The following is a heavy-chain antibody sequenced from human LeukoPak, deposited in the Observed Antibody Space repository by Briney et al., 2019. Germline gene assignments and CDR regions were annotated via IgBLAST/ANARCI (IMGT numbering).Heavy chain of an antibody. CDR3: ARDRGYYFDC. CDR1: GFAFNTYS. J-gene: IGHJ4*02. V-gene: IGHV3-48*01. CDR2: ISSSSTTI. Sequence: PGGSLRLSCAASGFAFNTYSMNWVRQAPGKGLEWVSFISSSSTTIYYTDSVKGRFTISRDNAQNSLYLQMNSLRAEDTAVYYCARDRGYYFDCWGQGTPVTVFS.